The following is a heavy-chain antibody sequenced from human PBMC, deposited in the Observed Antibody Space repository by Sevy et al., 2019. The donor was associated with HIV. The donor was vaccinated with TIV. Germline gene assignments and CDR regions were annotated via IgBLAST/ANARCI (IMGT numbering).Heavy chain of an antibody. D-gene: IGHD5-18*01. J-gene: IGHJ3*02. CDR1: GGTFSSYA. CDR3: SSLRSEDTAVYYCARGGYSYGYQAFDI. CDR2: IIPVFGTT. V-gene: IGHV1-69*13. Sequence: ASVKVSCKAPGGTFSSYALSWVRQAPGQGLEWMGGIIPVFGTTNYAQKFQGRVTITADESTSTAYMELSSLRSEDTAYMELSSLRSEDTAVYYCARGGYSYGYQAFDIWGQGTMVTVSS.